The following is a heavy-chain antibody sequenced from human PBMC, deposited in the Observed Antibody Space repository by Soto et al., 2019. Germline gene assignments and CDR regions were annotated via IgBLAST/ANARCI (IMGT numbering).Heavy chain of an antibody. Sequence: PSETLSLTCTVSGGSISSGDYYWSWIRQPPGKGLEWIGYIYYSGSTYYNPSLKSRVTISVDTSKNQFSLKLSSVTAADTAVYYCARTTVTTSPYSSYYGMDVGGQGTTATVPS. D-gene: IGHD4-4*01. J-gene: IGHJ6*02. CDR1: GGSISSGDYY. CDR3: ARTTVTTSPYSSYYGMDV. V-gene: IGHV4-30-4*01. CDR2: IYYSGST.